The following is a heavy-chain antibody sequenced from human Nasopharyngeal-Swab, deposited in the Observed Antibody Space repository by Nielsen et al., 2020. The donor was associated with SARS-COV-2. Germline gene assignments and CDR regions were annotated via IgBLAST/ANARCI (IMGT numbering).Heavy chain of an antibody. CDR3: ARDGLGWYDSSGYYFHYYGMDV. V-gene: IGHV4-4*07. J-gene: IGHJ6*02. D-gene: IGHD3-22*01. Sequence: SEILSLTCTVSGGSISSYYWSWIRQPAGKGLEWIGRIYTSGSTNYNPSLKRRVTMSVDTSKNQFSLKLSSVTAADTAVYYCARDGLGWYDSSGYYFHYYGMDVWGQGTTVTVSS. CDR2: IYTSGST. CDR1: GGSISSYY.